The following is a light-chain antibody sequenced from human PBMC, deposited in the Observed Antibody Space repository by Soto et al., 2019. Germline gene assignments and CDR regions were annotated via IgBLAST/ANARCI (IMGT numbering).Light chain of an antibody. Sequence: DIVMTQSPASLAVSLGERATINCKSSQSGLYSSNNKNYLAWYQQKPGQPPKLLIYWASTRESGVPDRFSGSGSGTDFTLTISSLQAEDVAVYYCQQYYSTPPLTFGQGTKVEIK. CDR1: QSGLYSSNNKNY. V-gene: IGKV4-1*01. CDR2: WAS. CDR3: QQYYSTPPLT. J-gene: IGKJ1*01.